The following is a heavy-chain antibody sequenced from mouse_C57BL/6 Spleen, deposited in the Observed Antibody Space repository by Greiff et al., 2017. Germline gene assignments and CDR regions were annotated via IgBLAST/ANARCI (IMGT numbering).Heavy chain of an antibody. CDR3: ARSYDYDPSWFAY. J-gene: IGHJ3*01. V-gene: IGHV1-55*01. CDR1: GYTFTSYW. Sequence: VQLQQPGAELVKPGASVKMSCKASGYTFTSYWITWVKQRPGQGLEWIGDIYPGSGSTNYNQKFKGKSTLTVDKSSSTAYMQLSSLTSEASAVYYCARSYDYDPSWFAYWGQGTLVTVSA. D-gene: IGHD2-4*01. CDR2: IYPGSGST.